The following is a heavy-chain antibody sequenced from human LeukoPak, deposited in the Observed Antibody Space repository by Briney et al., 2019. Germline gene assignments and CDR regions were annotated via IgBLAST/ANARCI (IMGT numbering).Heavy chain of an antibody. D-gene: IGHD4-17*01. CDR1: GGSISSSSYY. J-gene: IGHJ4*02. Sequence: SETLSLTCTVPGGSISSSSYYWGWIRQPPGKGLEWIGSIYYSGSTYYNPSLKSRVTISVDTSKNQFSLKLSSVTAADTAVYYCARERMTTVTWGTYYFDYWGQGTLVTVSS. CDR3: ARERMTTVTWGTYYFDY. CDR2: IYYSGST. V-gene: IGHV4-39*07.